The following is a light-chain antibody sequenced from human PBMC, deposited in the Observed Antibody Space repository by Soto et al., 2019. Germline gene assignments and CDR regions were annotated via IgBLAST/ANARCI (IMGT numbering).Light chain of an antibody. J-gene: IGLJ3*02. CDR3: SSYTITSAYWV. V-gene: IGLV2-14*03. CDR1: SSDIGDCKY. CDR2: DVS. Sequence: QSALTQPASVSGSPGQSITISCTGTSSDIGDCKYVSWYQQHPGNPPKLIIYDVSDRPSGVSNRFSGSKSGNTASLTISGLQAEDEANYYCSSYTITSAYWVFGGGTKVTVL.